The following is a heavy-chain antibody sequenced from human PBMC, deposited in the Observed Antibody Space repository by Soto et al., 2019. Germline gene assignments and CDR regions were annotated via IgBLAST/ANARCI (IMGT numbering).Heavy chain of an antibody. CDR1: GGSISSSSYY. D-gene: IGHD6-19*01. Sequence: SETLSLTCTVSGGSISSSSYYWGWIRQPPGKGLEWIGSIYYSGSTYYNPSLKSRVTISVDTSKNQFSLKLSSVTAADTAVYYCARRRLSVAGPRSVQYHFDYWGQGTLVTVSS. CDR2: IYYSGST. V-gene: IGHV4-39*01. CDR3: ARRRLSVAGPRSVQYHFDY. J-gene: IGHJ4*02.